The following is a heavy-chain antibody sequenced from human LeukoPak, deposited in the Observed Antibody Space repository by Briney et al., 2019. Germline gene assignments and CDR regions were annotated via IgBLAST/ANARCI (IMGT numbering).Heavy chain of an antibody. V-gene: IGHV4-34*01. CDR1: GGSFSGYY. J-gene: IGHJ4*02. D-gene: IGHD3-3*01. CDR3: ARRRAYYDFWSGYYPFDY. Sequence: PSETLFLTCAVYGGSFSGYYWSWIRQPPGKGLEWIGEINHSGSTNYNPSLKSRVTISVDTSKNQFSLKPSSVTAADTAVYYCARRRAYYDFWSGYYPFDYWGQGTLVTVSS. CDR2: INHSGST.